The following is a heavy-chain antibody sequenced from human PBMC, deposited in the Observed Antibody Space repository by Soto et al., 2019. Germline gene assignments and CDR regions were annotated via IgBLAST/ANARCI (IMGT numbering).Heavy chain of an antibody. J-gene: IGHJ6*03. CDR3: ARLLSVSYEDYYHMDV. V-gene: IGHV3-11*01. CDR1: GFAFKEYS. CDR2: MSGSGITI. Sequence: QVQLVETGGGLVQPGGSLRLSCAASGFAFKEYSMTWIRQAPGKGLEWVSLMSGSGITIHYADSMKGRFTISRDNAKNSLFLQMDSLRADDTAVYYCARLLSVSYEDYYHMDVWGKGTTVTVSS. D-gene: IGHD3-16*01.